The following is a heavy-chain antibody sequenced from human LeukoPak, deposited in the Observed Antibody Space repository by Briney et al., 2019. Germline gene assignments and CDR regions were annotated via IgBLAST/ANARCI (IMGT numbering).Heavy chain of an antibody. Sequence: SETLSPTCTVSGGSISGYYWSWIRQPPGKGLEWVGYVSYSGSTNYNPSLKSRVTISVDTFREQFSLKLSSVTAADTAVYYCARARSKWYHDYWGQGTPVTVSS. CDR1: GGSISGYY. J-gene: IGHJ4*02. V-gene: IGHV4-59*01. D-gene: IGHD2-2*01. CDR3: ARARSKWYHDY. CDR2: VSYSGST.